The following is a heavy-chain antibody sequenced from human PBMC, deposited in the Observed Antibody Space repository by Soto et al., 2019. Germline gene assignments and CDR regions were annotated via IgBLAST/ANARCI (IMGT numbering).Heavy chain of an antibody. CDR3: GGNFYPAYYFEY. D-gene: IGHD3-3*01. CDR1: GGSIRGRY. Sequence: SETLSLTCTVSGGSIRGRYWDWFRQSAGKRLEWIGRIYTNGNINYNPSLKSRVTMSVDPSKNQFSLKLTSVTAADTAVYYCGGNFYPAYYFEYWGQGTLVTVSS. J-gene: IGHJ4*02. V-gene: IGHV4-4*07. CDR2: IYTNGNI.